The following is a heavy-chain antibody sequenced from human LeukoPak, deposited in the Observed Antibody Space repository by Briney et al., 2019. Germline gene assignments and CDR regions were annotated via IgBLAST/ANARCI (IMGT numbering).Heavy chain of an antibody. CDR3: AKSSGDYEPFSAYYFDY. J-gene: IGHJ4*02. D-gene: IGHD4-17*01. V-gene: IGHV3-48*01. CDR1: GFNFGIYS. CDR2: ISAGSTI. Sequence: GGSLRLSCAASGFNFGIYSLNWVRQAPGKGLEWLSYISAGSTIYYADSVKGRFTISRDNANNLLYLQMNSLRAEDTAVYYCAKSSGDYEPFSAYYFDYWGLGTLVTVSS.